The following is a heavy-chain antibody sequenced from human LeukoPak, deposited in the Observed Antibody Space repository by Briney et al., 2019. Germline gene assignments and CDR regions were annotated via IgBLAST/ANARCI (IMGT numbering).Heavy chain of an antibody. D-gene: IGHD2-15*01. CDR3: ARGTGCSGGSCLDY. Sequence: ASVKVSCKASGYTFTGNFMHWVRQAPGQGLEWMGLINPDSGGANYAQKFQGRVTMTRDTSISTVYMELNRLRSDDTAVYYCARGTGCSGGSCLDYWGQGTLVTVSS. CDR2: INPDSGGA. J-gene: IGHJ4*02. V-gene: IGHV1-2*06. CDR1: GYTFTGNF.